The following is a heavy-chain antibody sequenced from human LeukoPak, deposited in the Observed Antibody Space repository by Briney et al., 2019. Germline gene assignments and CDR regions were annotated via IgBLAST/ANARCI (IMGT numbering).Heavy chain of an antibody. J-gene: IGHJ4*02. CDR1: GLTFTRYW. CDR2: INIDGTTT. V-gene: IGHV3-74*01. D-gene: IGHD1-26*01. Sequence: GGSLRLSCAASGLTFTRYWMHWVRQVPGKGLVWVSRINIDGTTTNYADSVKGRFTVSRDNAKNTLYLQVNSLRVEDTAVYYCARDSYEVGATFDYWGQGTLVTVSS. CDR3: ARDSYEVGATFDY.